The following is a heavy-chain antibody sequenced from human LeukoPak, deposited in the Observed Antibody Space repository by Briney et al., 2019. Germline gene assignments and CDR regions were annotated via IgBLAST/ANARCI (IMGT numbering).Heavy chain of an antibody. D-gene: IGHD3-16*01. CDR1: GYTFTSYD. V-gene: IGHV1-8*01. CDR3: AIDRDYGYMDV. CDR2: MNPNSGNT. Sequence: ASVKVSCKASGYTFTSYDINWVRQATGQGLEWMGRMNPNSGNTGYAQKFEGRVTMTRDTSISTAYMELSSLRSEDTAVYYCAIDRDYGYMDVWGKGTTVTVSS. J-gene: IGHJ6*03.